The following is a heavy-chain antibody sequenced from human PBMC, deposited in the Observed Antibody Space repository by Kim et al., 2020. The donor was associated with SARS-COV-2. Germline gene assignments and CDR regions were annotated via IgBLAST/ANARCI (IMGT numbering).Heavy chain of an antibody. CDR3: ARDRYQLLQGGIPIVYYYYGMDV. D-gene: IGHD2-2*01. Sequence: ASVKVSCKASGYTFTSYAMHWVRQAPGQRLEWMGWINAGNGNTKYSQKFQGRVTITRDTSASTAYMELSSLRSEDTAVYYCARDRYQLLQGGIPIVYYYYGMDVWGQGTTVTVSS. V-gene: IGHV1-3*01. J-gene: IGHJ6*02. CDR1: GYTFTSYA. CDR2: INAGNGNT.